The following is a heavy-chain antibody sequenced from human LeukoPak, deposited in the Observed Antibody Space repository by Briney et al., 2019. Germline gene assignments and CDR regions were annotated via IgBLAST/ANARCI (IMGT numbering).Heavy chain of an antibody. Sequence: GESLRLSCAASGFTFINFGMHWVRQAPGKGPEWVAIVWYDGTNKYYADSVKGRFTISRDNSKNTLYLQMNSLKAEDTAVYYCARDSLETSSGWFDPWGQGTLVTVSS. V-gene: IGHV3-33*01. CDR3: ARDSLETSSGWFDP. J-gene: IGHJ5*02. CDR1: GFTFINFG. CDR2: VWYDGTNK. D-gene: IGHD6-19*01.